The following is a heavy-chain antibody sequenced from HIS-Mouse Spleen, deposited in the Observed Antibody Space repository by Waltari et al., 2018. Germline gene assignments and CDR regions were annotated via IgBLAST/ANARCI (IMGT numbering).Heavy chain of an antibody. Sequence: QVQLVQSGAEVKKPGASVKVSCKASGYTFTSYDINWVRQATGQGLEGMGWINPESGNTGYAQKFQGRVTMTRNTSIITAYMELSSLRSEDTAVYYCARVYYVFWSGYYYWGQGTLVTVSS. CDR2: INPESGNT. CDR1: GYTFTSYD. J-gene: IGHJ4*02. D-gene: IGHD3-3*01. CDR3: ARVYYVFWSGYYY. V-gene: IGHV1-8*01.